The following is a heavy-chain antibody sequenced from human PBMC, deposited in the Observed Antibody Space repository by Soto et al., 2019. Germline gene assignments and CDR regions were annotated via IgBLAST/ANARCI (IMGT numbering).Heavy chain of an antibody. J-gene: IGHJ4*02. CDR2: IYYSGST. D-gene: IGHD5-12*01. CDR1: GGSISSGGYY. Sequence: SETLSLTCTVSGGSISSGGYYWSWIRQHQRKAMEWIGYIYYSGSTYYNPSLKSRVTISVDTSKNQFSLKLSSVTAADTAVYYCARGRGIVATINRSLLFDYWGQGTLVTVSS. CDR3: ARGRGIVATINRSLLFDY. V-gene: IGHV4-31*03.